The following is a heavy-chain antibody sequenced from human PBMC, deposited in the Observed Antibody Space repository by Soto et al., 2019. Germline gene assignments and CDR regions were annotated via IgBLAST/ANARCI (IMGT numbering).Heavy chain of an antibody. Sequence: PSETLSLTCAVYGGSFSIYYWSWIRQPPGKGLEWIGEINHSGSTNYNPSLKSRVTISVDTSKNQFSLKLSSVTAADTAVYYCARVPTMFLVGISRADRYVHWCPGIRVTV. CDR1: GGSFSIYY. D-gene: IGHD3-10*02. J-gene: IGHJ4*02. V-gene: IGHV4-34*01. CDR2: INHSGST. CDR3: ARVPTMFLVGISRADRYVH.